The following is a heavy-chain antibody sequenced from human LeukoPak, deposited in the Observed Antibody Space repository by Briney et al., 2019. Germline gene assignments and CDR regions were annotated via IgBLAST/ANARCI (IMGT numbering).Heavy chain of an antibody. Sequence: ASVKVSCKVSGYTLTELSMHWVRQGQGKGHEWMGGFDPEDGETIYAQKFQGRVTMTENTSTDTDYLELSSLRSEDTAVYYCATLDFWSGRNDYWGQGPLVTVSS. V-gene: IGHV1-24*01. D-gene: IGHD3-3*01. J-gene: IGHJ4*02. CDR2: FDPEDGET. CDR1: GYTLTELS. CDR3: ATLDFWSGRNDY.